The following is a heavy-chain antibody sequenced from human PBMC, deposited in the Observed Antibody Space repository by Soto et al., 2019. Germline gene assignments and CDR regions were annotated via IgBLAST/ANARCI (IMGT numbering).Heavy chain of an antibody. Sequence: PGGSLRLSCAASGFTFSSYAMHWVRQAPGKGLEWVAVISYDGSNKYYADSVKGRFTISRDNSKNTLYLQMNSLRAEDTAVYYCARHLVPAGYYYYYGMDVWGQGTTVTVSS. CDR3: ARHLVPAGYYYYYGMDV. CDR2: ISYDGSNK. V-gene: IGHV3-30-3*01. D-gene: IGHD2-2*01. CDR1: GFTFSSYA. J-gene: IGHJ6*02.